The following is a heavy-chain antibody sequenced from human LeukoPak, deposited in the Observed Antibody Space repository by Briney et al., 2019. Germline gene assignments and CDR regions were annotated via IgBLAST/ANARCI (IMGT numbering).Heavy chain of an antibody. V-gene: IGHV3-30*02. J-gene: IGHJ4*02. CDR3: ARARSLWSVFDY. CDR2: IRYDGSNK. Sequence: GGSLRLSCAASGFTFSSYGMHWVRQAPGKGLEWVAFIRYDGSNKYYADSVKGRFTISRDNSKNTLYLQMNSLRAEDTAVYYCARARSLWSVFDYWGQGTLVTVSS. CDR1: GFTFSSYG. D-gene: IGHD3-10*01.